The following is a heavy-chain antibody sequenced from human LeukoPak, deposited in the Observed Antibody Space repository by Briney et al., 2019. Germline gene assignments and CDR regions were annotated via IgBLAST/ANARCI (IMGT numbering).Heavy chain of an antibody. Sequence: GGSLRLSCAASGFTFSSYAMSWVRQAPGKGLEWVSVISGSGGSTYYADSVKGRFTISRDNSKNTLYLQMNSLRAEDTAVYYCARRGSGWFDYYYGMDVWGQGTTVTVSS. D-gene: IGHD6-19*01. CDR3: ARRGSGWFDYYYGMDV. V-gene: IGHV3-23*01. J-gene: IGHJ6*02. CDR2: ISGSGGST. CDR1: GFTFSSYA.